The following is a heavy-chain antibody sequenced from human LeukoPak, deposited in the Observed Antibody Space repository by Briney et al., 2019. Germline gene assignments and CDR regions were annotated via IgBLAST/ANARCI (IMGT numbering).Heavy chain of an antibody. D-gene: IGHD4-23*01. CDR1: GGSISSNSW. J-gene: IGHJ4*02. Sequence: PSGTLSLTWAVSGGSISSNSWWSWVRQPPGKGLEWIGEIYHSGRTNYNLSLKSRVTISVDMSKNQFSLKLSSVTAADTAVYYCARNGGNSDVDYWGQGTLVTVSS. CDR2: IYHSGRT. CDR3: ARNGGNSDVDY. V-gene: IGHV4-4*02.